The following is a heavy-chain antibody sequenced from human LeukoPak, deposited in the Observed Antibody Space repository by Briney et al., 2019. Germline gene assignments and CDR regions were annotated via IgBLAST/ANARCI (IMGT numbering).Heavy chain of an antibody. CDR1: GFTFSSYE. Sequence: GGSLRLSCAASGFTFSSYEMNWVRQAPGKGLEWVSYISSSSSPKYYADSVKGRFTISRDSARNSLFLQMNSLRAEDTAVYYCARVGADLAFDIWGQGTLVTVSS. CDR2: ISSSSSPK. J-gene: IGHJ3*02. V-gene: IGHV3-48*03. CDR3: ARVGADLAFDI. D-gene: IGHD1-26*01.